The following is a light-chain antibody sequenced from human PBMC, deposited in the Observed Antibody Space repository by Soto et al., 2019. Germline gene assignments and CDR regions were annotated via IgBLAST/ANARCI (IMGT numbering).Light chain of an antibody. J-gene: IGLJ1*01. CDR3: SSYTSSSTPVYV. Sequence: QSALTQTASVSGSPGQSITISCTGTSSDVGVYNYVSWYQQHPGKAPKLMIYDVSNRPSGVSNRFSGSKSGNTASLTISGLQAEDEADYYCSSYTSSSTPVYVFGTGTKLTVL. CDR1: SSDVGVYNY. V-gene: IGLV2-14*01. CDR2: DVS.